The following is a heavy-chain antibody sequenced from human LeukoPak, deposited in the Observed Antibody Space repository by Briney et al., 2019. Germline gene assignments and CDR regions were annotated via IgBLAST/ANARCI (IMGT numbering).Heavy chain of an antibody. V-gene: IGHV3-11*04. CDR3: ARSMILTAEDS. D-gene: IGHD3-22*01. J-gene: IGHJ4*02. CDR1: GFRFDDYY. CDR2: ISASGSVQ. Sequence: PGGSLRLSCAASGFRFDDYYMGWIRQAPGKGLDYISYISASGSVQYYTDSVKGRFTVSRDNSKNSLYLLMNSLPAEHTAIYYCARSMILTAEDSGGQGTLVTVSS.